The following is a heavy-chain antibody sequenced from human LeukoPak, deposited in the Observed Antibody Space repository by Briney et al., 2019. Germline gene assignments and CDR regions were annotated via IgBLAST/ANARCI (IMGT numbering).Heavy chain of an antibody. V-gene: IGHV1-2*02. CDR2: INPNSGGT. J-gene: IGHJ4*02. CDR3: ARDAWGAPDY. CDR1: GYTFTGYF. Sequence: GASVKVSCRASGYTFTGYFLYWVRQAPGQGLEWMGWINPNSGGTNYAEKFQGRVTMTRDTSISTAYMELSRLRSDDTAVYYCARDAWGAPDYWGQGTLVTVSS. D-gene: IGHD7-27*01.